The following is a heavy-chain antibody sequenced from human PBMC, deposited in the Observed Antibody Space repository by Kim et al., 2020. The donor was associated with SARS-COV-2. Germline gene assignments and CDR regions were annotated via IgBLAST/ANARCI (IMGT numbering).Heavy chain of an antibody. D-gene: IGHD3-16*02. CDR3: ETSLSATSRAWFDP. CDR2: IHYSGMT. Sequence: SETLSLTCTVTGASINSNTYYWGWVRQTPGKGLEWIATIHYSGMTYYNPSLMTRLKISMDMSKNHFSLTLTSVTAADTAIDYCETSLSATSRAWFDPWG. V-gene: IGHV4-39*07. J-gene: IGHJ5*02. CDR1: GASINSNTYY.